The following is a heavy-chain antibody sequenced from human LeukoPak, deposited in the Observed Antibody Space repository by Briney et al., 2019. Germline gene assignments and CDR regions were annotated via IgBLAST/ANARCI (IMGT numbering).Heavy chain of an antibody. Sequence: GESLKISCKASEYSFTSYWIGWVRQMPGKGLEWMGVIYPGDSDTRYSPSFQGQVTISADKSISTAYLQWSSLKASDTAMYYCARPGKNYYDSSGYYFDYWGQGTLVTVSS. D-gene: IGHD3-22*01. CDR1: EYSFTSYW. V-gene: IGHV5-51*01. CDR3: ARPGKNYYDSSGYYFDY. CDR2: IYPGDSDT. J-gene: IGHJ4*02.